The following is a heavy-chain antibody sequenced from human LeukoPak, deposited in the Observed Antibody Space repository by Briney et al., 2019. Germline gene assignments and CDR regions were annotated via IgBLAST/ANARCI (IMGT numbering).Heavy chain of an antibody. CDR1: GFTFSSYS. Sequence: KPGGSLRLSCAASGFTFSSYSMNWVRQAPGKGLEWVSSISSSSSYIYYADSVKGRFTISRDNAKNSLYLQMSSLRAEDTAVYYCARGSSGCPDYWGQGTLVTVSS. J-gene: IGHJ4*02. D-gene: IGHD6-19*01. V-gene: IGHV3-21*01. CDR3: ARGSSGCPDY. CDR2: ISSSSSYI.